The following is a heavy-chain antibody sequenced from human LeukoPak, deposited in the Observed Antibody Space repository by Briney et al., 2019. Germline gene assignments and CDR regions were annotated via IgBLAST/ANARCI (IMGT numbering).Heavy chain of an antibody. V-gene: IGHV3-23*01. J-gene: IGHJ4*02. CDR1: GFTFSSYA. D-gene: IGHD3-10*01. Sequence: PGGSLRLSCAASGFTFSSYAMSWVRQAPGKGLEWVSAISGSGGSTYYADSVKGRFTISRDNSKNTLYLQMNSLRAEDTAVYYCAKDGYYYGSGSYYGYFDYWGQGTLVTVSS. CDR2: ISGSGGST. CDR3: AKDGYYYGSGSYYGYFDY.